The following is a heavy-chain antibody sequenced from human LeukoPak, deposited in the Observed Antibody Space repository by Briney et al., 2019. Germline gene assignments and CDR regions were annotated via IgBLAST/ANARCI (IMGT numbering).Heavy chain of an antibody. V-gene: IGHV3-30*04. CDR1: GFTFNYYS. D-gene: IGHD2-2*01. J-gene: IGHJ5*02. CDR3: TTEPPMDFFVVLPA. CDR2: ISYDGSNE. Sequence: PGRSLRLSCAASGFTFNYYSMHWVRQAPGKGLEWVAGISYDGSNEYYADAMKGRFTISRDNSKNTLYLQMNSLKTEDTAVYYCTTEPPMDFFVVLPAWGQGTLVTVSS.